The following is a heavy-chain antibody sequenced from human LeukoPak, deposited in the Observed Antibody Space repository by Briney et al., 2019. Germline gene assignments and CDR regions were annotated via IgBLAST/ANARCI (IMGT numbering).Heavy chain of an antibody. Sequence: SETLSLTCTVSGGSISSYYWSWIRQPPGKGLEWIGYIYYSGSTNHNPSLKSRVTISVDTSKNQFSLKLSSVTAADTAVYYCARGTYYYDSSGLVDYWGQGTLVTVSS. CDR3: ARGTYYYDSSGLVDY. D-gene: IGHD3-22*01. CDR2: IYYSGST. J-gene: IGHJ4*02. CDR1: GGSISSYY. V-gene: IGHV4-59*01.